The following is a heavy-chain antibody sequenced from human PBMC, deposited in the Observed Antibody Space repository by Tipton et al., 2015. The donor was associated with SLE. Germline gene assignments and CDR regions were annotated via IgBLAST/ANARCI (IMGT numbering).Heavy chain of an antibody. CDR1: GGSISSHY. Sequence: TLSLTCTVSGGSISSHYWSWIRQAPGKGLEWIGYISNSETTNYNPSLKSRVTISVDTSENQFSLKLRSVTAADTAVYYCAGAWQGYCSGGTCYVLDYWGQGTLATVSS. D-gene: IGHD2-15*01. CDR3: AGAWQGYCSGGTCYVLDY. V-gene: IGHV4-59*11. CDR2: ISNSETT. J-gene: IGHJ4*02.